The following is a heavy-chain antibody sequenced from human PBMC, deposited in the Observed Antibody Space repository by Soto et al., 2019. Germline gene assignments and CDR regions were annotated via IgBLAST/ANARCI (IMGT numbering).Heavy chain of an antibody. V-gene: IGHV4-31*03. CDR3: ARDFWGVANDALDI. J-gene: IGHJ3*02. CDR1: GVSVRSVDYF. D-gene: IGHD3-16*01. Sequence: TSETLSLTCSVSGVSVRSVDYFWTWLRQHPGKGLEWIGYIHYSGTTYYTPSLQSRLTMSLDTSNNRFSLNLSSVTAADTAIYYCARDFWGVANDALDIWGQGTVVIVSS. CDR2: IHYSGTT.